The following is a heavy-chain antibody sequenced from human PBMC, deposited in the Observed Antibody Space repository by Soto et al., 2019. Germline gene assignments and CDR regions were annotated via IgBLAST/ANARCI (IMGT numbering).Heavy chain of an antibody. J-gene: IGHJ6*02. V-gene: IGHV1-69*06. CDR1: GGTFSTYV. D-gene: IGHD1-1*01. CDR2: VIPMSGSS. Sequence: QVQLVQSGAEVKKPGSSVKVSCKASGGTFSTYVISWVRQAPGQGLEWMGRVIPMSGSSNYAQKFQGRVTITADKDTSIAYMEVRSLRSEDTAVYYCARGRPRSGTPIYYYGLDVWGQGTTVIVSS. CDR3: ARGRPRSGTPIYYYGLDV.